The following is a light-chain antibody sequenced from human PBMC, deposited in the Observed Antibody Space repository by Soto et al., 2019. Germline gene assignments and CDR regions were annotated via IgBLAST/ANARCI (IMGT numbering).Light chain of an antibody. CDR3: QHYNGYPWT. J-gene: IGKJ1*01. V-gene: IGKV1-5*03. Sequence: DIQVTQSPSTLSASVGDRVTISCRASQDLNNWLAWFQQKPGKAPTLLIYKASGLESGVPSRFSGSGSGTDFTLTINSLQPDDFATYYCQHYNGYPWTFGQGTKVEVK. CDR2: KAS. CDR1: QDLNNW.